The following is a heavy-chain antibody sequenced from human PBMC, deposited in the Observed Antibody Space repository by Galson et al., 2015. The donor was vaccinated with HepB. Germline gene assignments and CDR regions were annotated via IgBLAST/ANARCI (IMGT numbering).Heavy chain of an antibody. Sequence: SLRLSCAASGFTFSNAWMSWVRQAPGKGLEWVGRIKSKTDGGTTDYAAPVKGRFTISRDDSKNTLYLQMNSLKTEDTAVYYCTTEDRSPMVRGVILIVKDYWGQGTLVTVSS. CDR1: GFTFSNAW. J-gene: IGHJ4*02. CDR3: TTEDRSPMVRGVILIVKDY. D-gene: IGHD3-10*01. CDR2: IKSKTDGGTT. V-gene: IGHV3-15*01.